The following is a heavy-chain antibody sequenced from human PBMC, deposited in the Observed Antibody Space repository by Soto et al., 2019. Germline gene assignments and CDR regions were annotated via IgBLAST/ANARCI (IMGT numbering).Heavy chain of an antibody. Sequence: QVQLVESGGGVVQPGRSLRLLCEGSGFAFSRYGMHWVRQAPGMGLEWVAVVSHDGLAQYYGDSVKGRFTISRDNSQNTLYLQMNNLRTEDTAIYYCAKETTAVGGPNYFDYWGQGTLVTVSS. CDR2: VSHDGLAQ. D-gene: IGHD6-19*01. CDR1: GFAFSRYG. CDR3: AKETTAVGGPNYFDY. V-gene: IGHV3-30*18. J-gene: IGHJ4*02.